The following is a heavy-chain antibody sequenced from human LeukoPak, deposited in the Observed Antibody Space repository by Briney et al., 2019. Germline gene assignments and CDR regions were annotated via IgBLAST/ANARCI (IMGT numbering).Heavy chain of an antibody. V-gene: IGHV2-5*02. CDR1: GFSLSTSGVG. CDR2: IYWDDDK. J-gene: IGHJ4*02. D-gene: IGHD3-9*01. Sequence: SGPTLVKPTQTLTLTCTFSGFSLSTSGVGVGWIRQPPGKALEWLALIYWDDDKRYSPSLKSRLTITKDTSKNQVVLTMTNMDPVDTATYYCAHSVEGSDILTPLFDYWGQGTLVTVSS. CDR3: AHSVEGSDILTPLFDY.